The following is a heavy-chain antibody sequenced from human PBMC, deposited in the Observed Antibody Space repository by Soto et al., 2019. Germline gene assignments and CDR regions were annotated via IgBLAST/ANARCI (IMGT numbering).Heavy chain of an antibody. CDR1: GGSISSSSYY. J-gene: IGHJ4*02. Sequence: SETLSLTCTVSGGSISSSSYYWGWIRQPPGKGLEWIGSIYYSGSTYYNPSLKSRVTISVDTSKNQFSLKLSSVTAADTAVYYCKAIHLGELSFQYYFDYWGQGTLVTVSS. V-gene: IGHV4-39*01. CDR3: KAIHLGELSFQYYFDY. CDR2: IYYSGST. D-gene: IGHD3-16*02.